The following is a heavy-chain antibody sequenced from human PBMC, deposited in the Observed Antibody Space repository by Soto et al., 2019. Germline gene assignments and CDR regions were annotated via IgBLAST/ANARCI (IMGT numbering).Heavy chain of an antibody. J-gene: IGHJ6*02. D-gene: IGHD2-8*01. Sequence: QVQLVQSGAEVKKPGASVKVSCKASGYTFTTYDISWVRQAPGQGLEWMGRISTSNGNTNYPQSLKGRLTMTTDTSTTTAYMELRSLRSDDTAVYYCAGDPYHVLMVNAPNLYGMDVWGQGTTVTVSS. V-gene: IGHV1-18*01. CDR3: AGDPYHVLMVNAPNLYGMDV. CDR2: ISTSNGNT. CDR1: GYTFTTYD.